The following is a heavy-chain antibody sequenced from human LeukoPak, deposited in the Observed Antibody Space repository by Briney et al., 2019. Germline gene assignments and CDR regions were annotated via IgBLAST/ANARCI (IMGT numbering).Heavy chain of an antibody. J-gene: IGHJ6*02. V-gene: IGHV1-2*02. CDR1: GYTFTGYY. D-gene: IGHD1-1*01. CDR2: INPNSGAT. Sequence: ASVKVSCKTSGYTFTGYYIHWVRQAPGQGLEWMGWINPNSGATDYAQKFQGRVTMTRDTSISTVYMELSRLRSDDTAVYFCARVLYWNYDYYGMDVWGQGTTVTVSS. CDR3: ARVLYWNYDYYGMDV.